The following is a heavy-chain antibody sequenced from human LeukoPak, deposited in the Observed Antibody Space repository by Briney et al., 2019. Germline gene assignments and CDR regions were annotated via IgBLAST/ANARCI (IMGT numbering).Heavy chain of an antibody. CDR1: GGSISSSSSY. CDR2: IYYSRRT. J-gene: IGHJ4*01. V-gene: IGHV4-39*07. D-gene: IGHD6-13*01. Sequence: SETLSLTCTISGGSISSSSSYWGWIRQPPGKGLECIGSIYYSRRTYYNPSLKSRVTISVDTSKNQFSLKLRSVTAADTAVYYCARVTGYRIEDYFDYWGQGTLVTVSS. CDR3: ARVTGYRIEDYFDY.